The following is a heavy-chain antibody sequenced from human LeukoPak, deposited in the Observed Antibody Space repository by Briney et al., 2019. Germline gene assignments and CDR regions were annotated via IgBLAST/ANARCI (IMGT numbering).Heavy chain of an antibody. CDR3: ARSSGITIYGFDP. CDR2: IYNSGST. D-gene: IGHD3-9*01. CDR1: GGSLSSGGYY. J-gene: IGHJ5*02. V-gene: IGHV4-31*03. Sequence: SETLSLTCTVSGGSLSSGGYYWSWIRQHPGKGLEWIGYIYNSGSTYYNPTLKSRVTIPVDTSKNQFSLKLSSVTAADTAVYYCARSSGITIYGFDPWGQGTLVTVSS.